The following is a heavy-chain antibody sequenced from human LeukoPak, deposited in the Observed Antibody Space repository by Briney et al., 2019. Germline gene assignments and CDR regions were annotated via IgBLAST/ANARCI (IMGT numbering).Heavy chain of an antibody. CDR1: GFTFNSYS. D-gene: IGHD6-13*01. J-gene: IGHJ4*02. V-gene: IGHV3-21*01. CDR2: ISSSSSYI. Sequence: GGSLRRSCAASGFTFNSYSMNWVRQAPGKGLEWVSSISSSSSYIYYADSVKGRFTISRDNAKNSLYLQMNSLRAEDTAVYYCARDSVSSSWYDYWGQGTLVTVSS. CDR3: ARDSVSSSWYDY.